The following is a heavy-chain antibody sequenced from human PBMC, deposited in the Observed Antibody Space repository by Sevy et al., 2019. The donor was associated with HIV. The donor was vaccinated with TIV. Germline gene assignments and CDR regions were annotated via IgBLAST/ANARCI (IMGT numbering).Heavy chain of an antibody. CDR1: GASITTYGSY. CDR2: ISYGGIT. V-gene: IGHV4-39*02. J-gene: IGHJ5*02. Sequence: SETLSLTCFVSGASITTYGSYWGWIRQSPGKGLEWIGDISYGGITNYKPSLRGRATISRDTSNNHFSLRLTSVTAADTAVYYCAKIFYHWGQGTLVTVSS. CDR3: AKIFYH.